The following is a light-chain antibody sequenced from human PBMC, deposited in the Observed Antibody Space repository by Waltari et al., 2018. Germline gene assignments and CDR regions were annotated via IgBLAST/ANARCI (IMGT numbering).Light chain of an antibody. J-gene: IGLJ2*01. CDR3: VL. CDR1: SSNIGAGND. CDR2: GNT. Sequence: QSVLTQPPSVSGAPGQRVTISCTGSSSNIGAGNDVHWYQHLPGTAPKLLIYGNTDRPSGVPDRVSGSKSGTSASLAITGLRAEDGNLNGGVLFGGGTKLTVL. V-gene: IGLV1-40*01.